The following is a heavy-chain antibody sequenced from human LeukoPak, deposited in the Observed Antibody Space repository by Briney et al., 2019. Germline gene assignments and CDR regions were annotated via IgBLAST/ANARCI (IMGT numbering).Heavy chain of an antibody. CDR1: GYTFTSYG. CDR2: INPNSGGT. V-gene: IGHV1-2*06. Sequence: GASVKVSCKASGYTFTSYGISWVRQAPGQGLEWMGRINPNSGGTNYAQKFQGRVTMTRDTSISTAYMELSRLRSDDTAVYYCARDPSLVGATSFDYYYYYGMDVWGQGTTVTVSS. D-gene: IGHD1-26*01. J-gene: IGHJ6*02. CDR3: ARDPSLVGATSFDYYYYYGMDV.